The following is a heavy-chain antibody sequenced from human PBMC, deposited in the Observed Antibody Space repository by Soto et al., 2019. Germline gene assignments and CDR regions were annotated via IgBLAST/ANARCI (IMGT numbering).Heavy chain of an antibody. CDR3: TRQQNGGNSD. CDR2: IRSKANSYAT. V-gene: IGHV3-73*01. Sequence: PGGSLRLSCAASGFTFSGSAMHWVRQASGKGLEWVGRIRSKANSYATAYAASVKGRFTISRDDSKNTAYLQMNSLKTEDTAVYYCTRQQNGGNSDWGQGTLVTVSS. D-gene: IGHD2-21*02. CDR1: GFTFSGSA. J-gene: IGHJ4*02.